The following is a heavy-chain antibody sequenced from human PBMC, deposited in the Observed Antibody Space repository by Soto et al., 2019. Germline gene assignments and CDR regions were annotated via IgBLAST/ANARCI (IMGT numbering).Heavy chain of an antibody. J-gene: IGHJ4*02. CDR3: ARASYSSSWYYFDY. D-gene: IGHD6-13*01. Sequence: PLETLSLTCTVSGGSSSSYYWSWIRQPPGKGLEWIGYIYYSGSTNYNPSLKSRVTISVDTSKNQFSLKLSSVTAADTAVYYCARASYSSSWYYFDYWGQGTLVTVSS. CDR2: IYYSGST. CDR1: GGSSSSYY. V-gene: IGHV4-59*01.